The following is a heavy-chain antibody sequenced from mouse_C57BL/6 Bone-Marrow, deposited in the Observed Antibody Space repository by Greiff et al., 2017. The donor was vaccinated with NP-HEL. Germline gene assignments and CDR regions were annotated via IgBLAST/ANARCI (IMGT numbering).Heavy chain of an antibody. Sequence: VKLQESGAELVRPGTSVKMSCKASGYTFTNYWIGWAKQRPGHGLEWIGDIYPGGGYTNYNEKFKGKATLTADKSSSTAYMQFSSLTSEDSAIYYCARSVYYYGRSWYFDVWGTGTTVTVSS. J-gene: IGHJ1*03. CDR1: GYTFTNYW. V-gene: IGHV1-63*01. D-gene: IGHD1-1*01. CDR2: IYPGGGYT. CDR3: ARSVYYYGRSWYFDV.